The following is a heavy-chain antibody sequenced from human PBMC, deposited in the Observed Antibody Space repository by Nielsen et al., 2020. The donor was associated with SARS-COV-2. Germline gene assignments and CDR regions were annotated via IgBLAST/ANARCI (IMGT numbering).Heavy chain of an antibody. D-gene: IGHD3-22*01. J-gene: IGHJ4*02. CDR1: GGSVSSNDW. CDR2: VSHSGST. V-gene: IGHV4-4*02. Sequence: SETLSLTCAVSGGSVSSNDWWTWVRQSPGKGLEWIGEVSHSGSTNYNPSLKSRVTLSMDKSKRQFSLRLSSVTAADTAVYYCASLSRSITMIVDYWGQGTLVTVSS. CDR3: ASLSRSITMIVDY.